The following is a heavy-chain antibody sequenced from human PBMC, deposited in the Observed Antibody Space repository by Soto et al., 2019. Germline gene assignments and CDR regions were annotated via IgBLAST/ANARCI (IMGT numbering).Heavy chain of an antibody. Sequence: QVPLVESGGGVVQPGRSLRLSCAASGFTFSSYGMHWVRQAPGKGLEWVAVIWYDGSNKYYADSVKGRFTISRDNSKNTLYLQMNSLRAEDTAVYYCARERYSSSWYGKDLEGVDYWGQGTPVTVSS. D-gene: IGHD6-13*01. CDR3: ARERYSSSWYGKDLEGVDY. V-gene: IGHV3-33*01. CDR1: GFTFSSYG. CDR2: IWYDGSNK. J-gene: IGHJ4*02.